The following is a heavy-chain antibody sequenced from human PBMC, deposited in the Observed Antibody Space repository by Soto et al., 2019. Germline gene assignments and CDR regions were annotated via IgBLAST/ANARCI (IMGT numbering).Heavy chain of an antibody. CDR2: VSWNSNFM. D-gene: IGHD3-22*01. CDR3: AKGTSSYYYDSSGYPPNAFDI. V-gene: IGHV3-9*01. J-gene: IGHJ3*02. Sequence: EVELVESGGGLVQPGRSLRLSCAASGFTFDDYGMHWVRQAPGKGLEWVASVSWNSNFMDYADSVKGRFTISRDNANNVLHLQMNSLRPEDTAFYYCAKGTSSYYYDSSGYPPNAFDIWGQGTMVTVSP. CDR1: GFTFDDYG.